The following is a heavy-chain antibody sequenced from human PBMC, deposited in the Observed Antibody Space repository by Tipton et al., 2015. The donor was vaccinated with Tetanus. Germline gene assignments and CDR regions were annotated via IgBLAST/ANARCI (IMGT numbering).Heavy chain of an antibody. J-gene: IGHJ4*01. CDR3: ARDYDGSEPYDY. CDR1: GGGFSKFA. Sequence: QLVQSGAEVKKPGSSVKVSCKASGGGFSKFAIRWLRPAPGQGVVLMGTIIPALSTTTYEQKFRGRGTITADKSTRTVYMELSSLRSGDTAIYYCARDYDGSEPYDYWGQGTLVTVSS. D-gene: IGHD3-10*01. V-gene: IGHV1-69*06. CDR2: IIPALSTT.